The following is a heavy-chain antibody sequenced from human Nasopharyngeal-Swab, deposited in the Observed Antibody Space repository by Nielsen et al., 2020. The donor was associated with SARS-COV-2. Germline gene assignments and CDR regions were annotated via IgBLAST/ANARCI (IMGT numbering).Heavy chain of an antibody. D-gene: IGHD3-10*01. CDR2: IFSNDKK. V-gene: IGHV2-26*01. Sequence: GMGREWLAHIFSNDKKSYNSSLKTRVTISKDTSKSQVVLTMTNMDPVDTATYYCARIVDYYGPGSFPFFDFWGQGIPVTVSS. J-gene: IGHJ4*02. CDR3: ARIVDYYGPGSFPFFDF.